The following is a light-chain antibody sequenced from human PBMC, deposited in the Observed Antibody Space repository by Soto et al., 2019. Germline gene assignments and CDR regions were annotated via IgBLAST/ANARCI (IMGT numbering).Light chain of an antibody. CDR2: AAS. V-gene: IGKV1-39*01. CDR3: QQSASTPPT. J-gene: IGKJ1*01. Sequence: DIQISHSPPSLSASVEDGVTITLVASQSITSHFTWYQQKPGKAPKLLIYAASSLQSGVPSRFSGSGSGTDFTLTISSLQPEDFATYYCQQSASTPPTFGQGTKVDIK. CDR1: QSITSH.